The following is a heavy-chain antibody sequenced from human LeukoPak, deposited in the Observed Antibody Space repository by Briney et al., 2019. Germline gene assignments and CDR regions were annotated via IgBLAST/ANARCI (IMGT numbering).Heavy chain of an antibody. D-gene: IGHD6-13*01. CDR1: GCTFSSYA. CDR3: ASNAGAAAGRYYYYYYMDV. J-gene: IGHJ6*03. V-gene: IGHV1-69*05. CDR2: IIPIFGKA. Sequence: SVKVSCKASGCTFSSYAINWVRQAPGQGMEWMGGIIPIFGKANYAQKFQGRVTITTDESTSTAYMELSSLRSEDTAVYYCASNAGAAAGRYYYYYYMDVWGKGTTVTVSS.